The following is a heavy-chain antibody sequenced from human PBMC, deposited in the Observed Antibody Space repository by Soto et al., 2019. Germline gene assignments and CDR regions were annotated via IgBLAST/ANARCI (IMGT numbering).Heavy chain of an antibody. CDR1: GGTFSSYA. Sequence: SVKVSCKASGGTFSSYAISWVRQAPGQGLEWMGGIIPIFGTANYAQKFQGRVTITADESTSTAYMELSSLRSEDTAVYYFARDWRYYYDSSGYRPNWFDPWGQGTLVTVSS. V-gene: IGHV1-69*13. CDR3: ARDWRYYYDSSGYRPNWFDP. D-gene: IGHD3-22*01. CDR2: IIPIFGTA. J-gene: IGHJ5*02.